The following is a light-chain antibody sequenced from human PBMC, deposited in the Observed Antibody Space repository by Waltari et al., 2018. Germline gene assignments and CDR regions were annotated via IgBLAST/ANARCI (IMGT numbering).Light chain of an antibody. V-gene: IGKV3-20*01. Sequence: EIVLTQSPGTLSLSLGARATVSCRASQSVSRALAWYQQKPGQAPRLLIYGASTRAPGIPDRFSGSGSGTDFSLTISRLEPDDFAVYYCQHYVRLPVTFGQGTTVEI. J-gene: IGKJ1*01. CDR3: QHYVRLPVT. CDR2: GAS. CDR1: QSVSRA.